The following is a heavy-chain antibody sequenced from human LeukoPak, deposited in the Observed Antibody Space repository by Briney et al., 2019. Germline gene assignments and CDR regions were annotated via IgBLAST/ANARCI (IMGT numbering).Heavy chain of an antibody. CDR2: IRYDGTNR. Sequence: GGSLRLSCAASGFTFSSYVMHWVRQAPGKGLEWVAFIRYDGTNRYYADSVKGRFTISRDNSKNTLYLQMNSLRAEDTAVYYCAKSTVVGAALDASVIRGEGEMVTVSS. D-gene: IGHD1-26*01. CDR3: AKSTVVGAALDASVI. V-gene: IGHV3-30*02. CDR1: GFTFSSYV. J-gene: IGHJ3*02.